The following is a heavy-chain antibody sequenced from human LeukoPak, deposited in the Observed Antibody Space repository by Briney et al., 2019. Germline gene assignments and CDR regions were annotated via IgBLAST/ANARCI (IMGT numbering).Heavy chain of an antibody. CDR1: GYTFTGYY. V-gene: IGHV1-2*02. Sequence: ASVKVSCKASGYTFTGYYMHWVRQAPGQGLEWMGWINPNSGGTNYAQKFQGRVTMTRDTSISTAYMELSRLRSDDTAAYYCARGLVPYYYDSSGYSFDYWGQGTLVTVSS. J-gene: IGHJ4*02. D-gene: IGHD3-22*01. CDR3: ARGLVPYYYDSSGYSFDY. CDR2: INPNSGGT.